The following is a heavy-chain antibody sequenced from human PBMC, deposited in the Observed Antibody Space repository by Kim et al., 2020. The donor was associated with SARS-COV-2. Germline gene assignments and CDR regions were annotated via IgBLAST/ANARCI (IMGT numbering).Heavy chain of an antibody. CDR1: GFTFSSYA. V-gene: IGHV3-30-3*01. J-gene: IGHJ4*02. D-gene: IGHD1-1*01. CDR2: ISYDGSNK. Sequence: GGSLRLSCAASGFTFSSYAMHWVRQAPGKGLEWVAVISYDGSNKYYADSVKGRFTISRDNSKNTLYLQMNSLRAEDTAVYYCARAPGQPSRIFDYWGQG. CDR3: ARAPGQPSRIFDY.